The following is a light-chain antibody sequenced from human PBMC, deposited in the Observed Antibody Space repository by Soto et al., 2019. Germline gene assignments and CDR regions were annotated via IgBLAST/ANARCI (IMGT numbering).Light chain of an antibody. Sequence: QSVLTQPPSVSGAPGQRITISCTGSASNIGAGYDVQWYQQLPGTAPKLLIYGNNNRPSGVPDRFSGSKSGTSASLAITGLQAEDEADYYCQSYDSSLRGLFGTGTSRRP. J-gene: IGLJ1*01. CDR1: ASNIGAGYD. V-gene: IGLV1-40*01. CDR3: QSYDSSLRGL. CDR2: GNN.